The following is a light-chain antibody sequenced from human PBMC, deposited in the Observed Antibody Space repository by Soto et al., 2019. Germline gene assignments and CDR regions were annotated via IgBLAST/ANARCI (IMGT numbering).Light chain of an antibody. Sequence: EIVLTQSPGPLSLSPGERATLSCRASQSFSSSYLAWYQQKPGQAPSLLIYGASSRATGIPDRFSGSGSGTDFTLTISSLEPEDFAVYYCQHYGSALFTFGPGTKVDVK. V-gene: IGKV3-20*01. CDR3: QHYGSALFT. CDR2: GAS. J-gene: IGKJ3*01. CDR1: QSFSSSY.